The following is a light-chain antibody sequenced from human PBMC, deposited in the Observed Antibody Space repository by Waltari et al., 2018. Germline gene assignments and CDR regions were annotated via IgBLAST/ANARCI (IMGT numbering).Light chain of an antibody. CDR3: QQSNSTPPT. CDR2: AAS. CDR1: QTISTF. J-gene: IGKJ1*01. V-gene: IGKV1-39*01. Sequence: QSPSSQSTSIEKRITITCRASQTISTFLNRYQQKPGKAPKLLIYAASNVQSGVPSTFSGSGSGTDFTLTISSLQPEDLATYYCQQSNSTPPTFGQGTKVDIK.